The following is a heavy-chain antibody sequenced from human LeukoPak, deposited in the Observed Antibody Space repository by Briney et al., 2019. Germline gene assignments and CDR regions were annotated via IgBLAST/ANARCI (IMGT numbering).Heavy chain of an antibody. CDR1: GFTFNRFY. CDR3: ARVVGYYDSSGYSDY. J-gene: IGHJ4*02. CDR2: ISSSSSYI. Sequence: PGGSLRLSCSTSGFTFNRFYLHWVRQAPGKGLEWVSSISSSSSYIYYADSVKGRFTISRDNAKNSLYLQMNSLRAEDTAVYYCARVVGYYDSSGYSDYWGQGTLVTVSS. V-gene: IGHV3-21*01. D-gene: IGHD3-22*01.